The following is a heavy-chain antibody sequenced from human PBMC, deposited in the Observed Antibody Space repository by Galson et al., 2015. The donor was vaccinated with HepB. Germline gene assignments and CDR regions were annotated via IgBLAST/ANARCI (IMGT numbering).Heavy chain of an antibody. D-gene: IGHD1-7*01. CDR1: GGTFSSYA. CDR3: ARGRLGTTKVDYYYYYMDV. J-gene: IGHJ6*03. V-gene: IGHV1-69*13. Sequence: SVKVSCKASGGTFSSYAISWVRQAPGQGLEWMGGIIPIFGTANYAQKFQGRVTITADESTSTAYMELSSLRSEDTAVYYCARGRLGTTKVDYYYYYMDVWGKGTTVTVSS. CDR2: IIPIFGTA.